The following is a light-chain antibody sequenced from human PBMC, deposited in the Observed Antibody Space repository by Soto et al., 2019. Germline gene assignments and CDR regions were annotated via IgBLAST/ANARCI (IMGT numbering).Light chain of an antibody. V-gene: IGKV3-15*01. CDR2: GAS. Sequence: EIVMTQSPATLSVSPGERATLSCRASQSVSSNLAWYQQKPGQAPRLLIYGASTRATGIPARFSGSGSGTEFTLTISSLQPEDFAVYYCQQYNNWPIFGPGTKVDIK. J-gene: IGKJ3*01. CDR3: QQYNNWPI. CDR1: QSVSSN.